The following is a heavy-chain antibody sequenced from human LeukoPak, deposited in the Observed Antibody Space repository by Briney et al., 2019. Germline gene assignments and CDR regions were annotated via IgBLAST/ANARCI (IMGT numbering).Heavy chain of an antibody. CDR1: GYTFTGYY. J-gene: IGHJ4*02. CDR3: AREDEDVFTMVRGVTAGAY. V-gene: IGHV1-2*02. Sequence: GASVKVSCKASGYTFTGYYMHWVRQAPGQGLEWMGWINPNSGGTNYAQKFQGRVTMTRDTSISTAYMELSRLRSDDTAVYYCAREDEDVFTMVRGVTAGAYWGQGTLVTVSS. D-gene: IGHD3-10*01. CDR2: INPNSGGT.